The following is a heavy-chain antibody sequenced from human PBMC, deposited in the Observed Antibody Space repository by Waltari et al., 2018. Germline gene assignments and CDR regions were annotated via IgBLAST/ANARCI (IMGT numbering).Heavy chain of an antibody. V-gene: IGHV4-34*01. J-gene: IGHJ4*02. CDR1: GGSFSGYY. D-gene: IGHD2-21*02. CDR2: INHCGST. Sequence: QVQLQQWGAGLLKPSETLSLTCAVYGGSFSGYYWRWIRQPPGKGLDWIGEINHCGSTNYNPSLKSRVTISVDTSKNQFSLKLSSVTAADTAVYYCARAYAYCGGDCYAPFDYWGQGTLVTVSS. CDR3: ARAYAYCGGDCYAPFDY.